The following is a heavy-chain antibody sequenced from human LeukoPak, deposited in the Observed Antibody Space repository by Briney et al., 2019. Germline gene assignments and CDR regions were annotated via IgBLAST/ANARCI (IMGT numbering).Heavy chain of an antibody. V-gene: IGHV1-2*02. Sequence: GASVNVSFKASVYTFLDYYLYWVRPAPGQGLEWMGWLNPRSGATNYAQKFQARVTMTRDTSINTAYMELSRLRSDDTAVYYCARDHRRGSTGYDMPADWGQGTLVTVSS. J-gene: IGHJ4*02. CDR1: VYTFLDYY. CDR3: ARDHRRGSTGYDMPAD. CDR2: LNPRSGAT. D-gene: IGHD5-12*01.